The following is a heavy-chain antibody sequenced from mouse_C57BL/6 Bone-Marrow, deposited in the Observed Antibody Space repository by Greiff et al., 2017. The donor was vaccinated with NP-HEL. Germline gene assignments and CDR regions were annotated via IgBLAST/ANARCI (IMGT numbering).Heavy chain of an antibody. J-gene: IGHJ3*01. Sequence: VQLQQPGAELVKPGASVKLSCKASGYTFTSYWMQWVKQRPGQGLEWIGEIDPSDSYTNYNQKFKGKATLTVDTSSSTAYMQLSSLTSEDSAVYYCARHEAWFAYGGQGTLVTVSA. CDR1: GYTFTSYW. V-gene: IGHV1-50*01. CDR2: IDPSDSYT. CDR3: ARHEAWFAY.